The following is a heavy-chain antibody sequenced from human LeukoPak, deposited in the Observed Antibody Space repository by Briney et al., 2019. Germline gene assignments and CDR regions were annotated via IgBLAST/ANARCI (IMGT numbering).Heavy chain of an antibody. CDR1: GGSISSYY. D-gene: IGHD3-9*01. CDR3: ARGNILTGYCFDF. V-gene: IGHV4-4*07. Sequence: SETLSLTCTVSGGSISSYYWTWVRQPAGKGLEWIGRISTSGSTNYNPSLKSRLTMSVDTSENQFSLNLSSVTAADTAVYYCARGNILTGYCFDFWGQGALVTVSS. CDR2: ISTSGST. J-gene: IGHJ4*02.